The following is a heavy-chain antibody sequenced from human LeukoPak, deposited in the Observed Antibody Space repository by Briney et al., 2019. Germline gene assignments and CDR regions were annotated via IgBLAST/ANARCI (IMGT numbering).Heavy chain of an antibody. Sequence: KPSQTLSLTCTVSGGSISSGSYYWSWIRQPAGKGLEWIGRIYTSGSTNYNPSLKSRVTISVDTSKNQFSLKLSSVTAADTAVYYCARECTSDFWSGYPNNWFDPWGQGTLVTVSS. CDR1: GGSISSGSYY. D-gene: IGHD3-3*01. V-gene: IGHV4-61*02. CDR2: IYTSGST. CDR3: ARECTSDFWSGYPNNWFDP. J-gene: IGHJ5*02.